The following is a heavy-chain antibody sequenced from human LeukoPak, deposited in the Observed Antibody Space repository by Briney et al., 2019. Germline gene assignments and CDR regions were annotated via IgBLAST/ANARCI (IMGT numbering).Heavy chain of an antibody. D-gene: IGHD3-3*01. V-gene: IGHV4-39*01. CDR2: IYYSGST. J-gene: IGHJ4*02. Sequence: SETLSLTCTVSGGSISSSSYYWGWIRQPPGTGLEWIGSIYYSGSTYYNPSLKSRVTISVDTSKNQFSLKLSSVTAADTAVYYCARHEVTIFGCDYWGQGTLVTVSS. CDR1: GGSISSSSYY. CDR3: ARHEVTIFGCDY.